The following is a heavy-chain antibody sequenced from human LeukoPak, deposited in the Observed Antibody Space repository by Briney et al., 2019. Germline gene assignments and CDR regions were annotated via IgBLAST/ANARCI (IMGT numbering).Heavy chain of an antibody. V-gene: IGHV4-34*01. J-gene: IGHJ5*02. Sequence: SETLSLTRAVYGGSFSGYYWSWIRQPPGKGLDWIGEINHNGSTNYNPSLKSRVTISVDASKNQFSLKLSSVTAADTAVYYCARRYRWFWFDPWGQGTLVTVSS. D-gene: IGHD2-8*02. CDR3: ARRYRWFWFDP. CDR1: GGSFSGYY. CDR2: INHNGST.